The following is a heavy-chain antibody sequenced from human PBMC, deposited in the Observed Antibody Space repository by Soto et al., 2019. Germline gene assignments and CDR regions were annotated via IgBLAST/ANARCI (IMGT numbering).Heavy chain of an antibody. J-gene: IGHJ4*02. CDR3: VRTPIAARPYFDY. Sequence: QVQLVESGGGVVQPGRSLRLSCAASGFTFSSYAIHWVRQAPGKGLEWVAVVSFDGRDKYYADSVKGRLTISRDNSKNTLFLEMNSLTTEDTAVYYCVRTPIAARPYFDYWGQGTLVTVSP. D-gene: IGHD6-6*01. CDR2: VSFDGRDK. CDR1: GFTFSSYA. V-gene: IGHV3-30-3*01.